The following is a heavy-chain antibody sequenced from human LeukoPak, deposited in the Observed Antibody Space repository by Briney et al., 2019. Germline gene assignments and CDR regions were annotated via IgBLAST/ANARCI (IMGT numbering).Heavy chain of an antibody. CDR1: GGTFSSYA. CDR3: ARDHNYGSDY. V-gene: IGHV3-7*03. D-gene: IGHD5-18*01. CDR2: IKEDGSEK. Sequence: ASVKVSCKASGGTFSSYAMHWVRQAPGKGLEWVANIKEDGSEKYYVDSVKGRFTISRDSAKNSLYLQMNSLRVEDTAVYYCARDHNYGSDYWGQGTLVTVSS. J-gene: IGHJ4*02.